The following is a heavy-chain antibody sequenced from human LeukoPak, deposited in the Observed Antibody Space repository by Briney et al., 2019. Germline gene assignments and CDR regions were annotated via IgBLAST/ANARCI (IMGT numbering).Heavy chain of an antibody. Sequence: PGGSLRLSCAASGFTFNNYAMSWARQAPGKGLQWVSAISGSGGNTYYPESVKGRFTISRDNSKNTLYLQMNSLRAEDTATYYCEREGYCTSTSCYAGIDYWGQGTLVTVSS. J-gene: IGHJ4*02. CDR3: EREGYCTSTSCYAGIDY. V-gene: IGHV3-23*01. CDR2: ISGSGGNT. D-gene: IGHD2-2*01. CDR1: GFTFNNYA.